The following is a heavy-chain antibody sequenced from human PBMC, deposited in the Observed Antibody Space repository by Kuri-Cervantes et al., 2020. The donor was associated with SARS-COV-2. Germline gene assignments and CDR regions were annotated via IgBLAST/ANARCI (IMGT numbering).Heavy chain of an antibody. Sequence: SETLSLTCTVSGGSISSYYWSWIRQPPGKGLEWIGYIYYSGSTNYNPSLKSRVTISVDTSKNQSSLKLSSVTAADTAVYYSARIITGTRGSYYYYYYGMDVWGQGTTVTVSS. V-gene: IGHV4-59*12. D-gene: IGHD1-7*01. CDR3: ARIITGTRGSYYYYYYGMDV. J-gene: IGHJ6*02. CDR2: IYYSGST. CDR1: GGSISSYY.